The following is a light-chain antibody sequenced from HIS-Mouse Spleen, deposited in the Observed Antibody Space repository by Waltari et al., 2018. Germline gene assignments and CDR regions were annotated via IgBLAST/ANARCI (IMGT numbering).Light chain of an antibody. CDR3: QQRSNWPIT. CDR1: QSVSSY. Sequence: ETVVTQSPATLSLSPGARATLSCSAIQSVSSYLAWYQQKPGQAPRLLIYDASNRAPGIPARFSGSGSGTDFTLTISSLEPEDFAVYYCQQRSNWPITFGQGTRLEIK. CDR2: DAS. V-gene: IGKV3-11*01. J-gene: IGKJ5*01.